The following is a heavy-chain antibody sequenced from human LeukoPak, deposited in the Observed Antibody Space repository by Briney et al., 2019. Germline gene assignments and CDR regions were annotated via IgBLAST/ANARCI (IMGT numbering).Heavy chain of an antibody. CDR1: GYTFTGYY. D-gene: IGHD6-13*01. CDR3: ARAPVGIWYSNSWYAPFDY. CDR2: INPNSGGT. V-gene: IGHV1-2*04. J-gene: IGHJ4*02. Sequence: ASVKVSCKASGYTFTGYYMHWVRQAPGQGLEWMGWINPNSGGTNYAQKFQGWVTMTRDTSISTAYMELSRLRSDDTAVYYCARAPVGIWYSNSWYAPFDYWGQGTLVTVSS.